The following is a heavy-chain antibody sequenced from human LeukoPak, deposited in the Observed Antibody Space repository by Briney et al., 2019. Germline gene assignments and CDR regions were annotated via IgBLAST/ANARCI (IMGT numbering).Heavy chain of an antibody. Sequence: SETLSLTCAVYGGSFSGYYWNWIRQPPGKGLECIGEINHSGTTNYNPSLKSRVTISVDTSKNQFSLKLSSVTAADTAVYYCARGPDGRAYYAFDIWGQGTMVTVSS. CDR3: ARGPDGRAYYAFDI. D-gene: IGHD1-14*01. V-gene: IGHV4-34*01. CDR1: GGSFSGYY. CDR2: INHSGTT. J-gene: IGHJ3*02.